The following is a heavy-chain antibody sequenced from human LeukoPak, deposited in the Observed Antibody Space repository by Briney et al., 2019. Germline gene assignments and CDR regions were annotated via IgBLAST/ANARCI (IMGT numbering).Heavy chain of an antibody. J-gene: IGHJ4*02. D-gene: IGHD1-26*01. V-gene: IGHV3-33*01. CDR1: GFILSISG. Sequence: PGGCLRLSCTPSGFILSISGMHWVRQAPGGGLGWVAVIWSDGSYRYYADSVKGRFTISRDNAKNSLYLQMNSLRAEDTAVYYCARDSGEGGTFVHWGQGTLVTVSS. CDR3: ARDSGEGGTFVH. CDR2: IWSDGSYR.